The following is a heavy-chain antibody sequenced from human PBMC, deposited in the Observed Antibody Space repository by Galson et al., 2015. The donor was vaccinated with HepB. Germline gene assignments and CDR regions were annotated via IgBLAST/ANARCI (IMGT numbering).Heavy chain of an antibody. J-gene: IGHJ4*02. CDR3: ARVALNYDFWSGYLDY. CDR2: IKQDGSEK. CDR1: GFTFSSYW. Sequence: SLRLSCAASGFTFSSYWMSWVRQAPGKGLEWVANIKQDGSEKYYVDSVKGRFTISRDNAKNSLYLQMNSLRAEDTAVYYCARVALNYDFWSGYLDYWGQGTLVTVSS. V-gene: IGHV3-7*01. D-gene: IGHD3-3*01.